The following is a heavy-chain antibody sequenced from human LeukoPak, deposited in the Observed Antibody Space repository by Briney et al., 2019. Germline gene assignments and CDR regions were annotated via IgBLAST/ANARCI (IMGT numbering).Heavy chain of an antibody. CDR3: GLAPSTIEAQNDY. CDR1: GFTFSSYG. CDR2: IRYDGSNK. D-gene: IGHD6-13*01. V-gene: IGHV3-30*02. Sequence: PGGSLRLSCAASGFTFSSYGMHWVRQAPGKGLEWVAFIRYDGSNKYYADSVKGRFTISRDNSKNTLFLQMNSLRAEDTAVYYCGLAPSTIEAQNDYWGQGTLVTVSS. J-gene: IGHJ4*02.